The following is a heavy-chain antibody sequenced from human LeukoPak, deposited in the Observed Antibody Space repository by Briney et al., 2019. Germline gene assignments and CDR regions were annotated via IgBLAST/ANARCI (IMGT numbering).Heavy chain of an antibody. V-gene: IGHV1-18*01. CDR3: ARDLKRITMIVVAPGY. J-gene: IGHJ4*02. D-gene: IGHD3-22*01. CDR1: GYTFTSYG. Sequence: AASVKVSCKASGYTFTSYGISWVRQAPGQGLEWMGWISAYNGNTNYAQKLQGRVTMTTDTSTSTAYMELRSLRSDDTAVYYCARDLKRITMIVVAPGYWGQGTLVTVSS. CDR2: ISAYNGNT.